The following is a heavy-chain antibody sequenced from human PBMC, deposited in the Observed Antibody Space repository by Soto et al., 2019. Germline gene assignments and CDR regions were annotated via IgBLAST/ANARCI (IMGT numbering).Heavy chain of an antibody. V-gene: IGHV3-23*01. CDR3: AKVSYYGSGSYHHLDY. J-gene: IGHJ4*02. CDR2: ISGRGRRT. Sequence: GGSLRLSCAASGFTFSSYAMSWVRQAPGKGLEWVSSISGRGRRTYYAASWKGRFTSSRDKSKNTLYLQMNSLRAEDRAVYYCAKVSYYGSGSYHHLDYWGQGTLVTVSS. D-gene: IGHD3-10*01. CDR1: GFTFSSYA.